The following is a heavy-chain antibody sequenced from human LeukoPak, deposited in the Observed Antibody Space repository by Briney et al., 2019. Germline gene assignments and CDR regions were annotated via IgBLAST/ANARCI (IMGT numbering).Heavy chain of an antibody. CDR1: GYTFTNYG. Sequence: ASVKVSCKASGYTFTNYGISWVRQAPGQALEWMGWISAYNGNTNYAQKIQGRVTMTTDTSTSTAYKEPRSLRSDDPAVYYCEGVLVRGEGGDYWGQGTLVTVSS. J-gene: IGHJ4*02. CDR3: EGVLVRGEGGDY. CDR2: ISAYNGNT. V-gene: IGHV1-18*01. D-gene: IGHD3-10*01.